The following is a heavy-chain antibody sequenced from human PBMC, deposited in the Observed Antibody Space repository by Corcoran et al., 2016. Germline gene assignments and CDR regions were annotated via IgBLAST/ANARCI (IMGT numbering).Heavy chain of an antibody. Sequence: EVQLVESGGGLVQPGGSLRLSCAASGFTFSSYDMHWVRQATGKGLEWVSAIGTAGDTYYPGSVKGRFTISRENAKNSLYLQMNSLRAEDTAVYYCARGVSGPVSPLYYGMDVWGQGTTVTVSS. D-gene: IGHD2-8*01. CDR3: ARGVSGPVSPLYYGMDV. CDR1: GFTFSSYD. V-gene: IGHV3-13*01. J-gene: IGHJ6*02. CDR2: IGTAGDT.